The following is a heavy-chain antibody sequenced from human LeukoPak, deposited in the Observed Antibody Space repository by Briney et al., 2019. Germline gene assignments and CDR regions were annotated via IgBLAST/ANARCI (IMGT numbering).Heavy chain of an antibody. J-gene: IGHJ4*02. CDR1: GFTFSSYG. D-gene: IGHD2-15*01. Sequence: GGSLRLSCAASGFTFSSYGMHWVRQAPGKGLEWVAVIWYDGSNKYYADSVKGRFTISRDSSKNTLYLQMNSLRAEDTAVYYCATASYCSGGSCYLLIDYWGQGTLVTVSS. CDR3: ATASYCSGGSCYLLIDY. V-gene: IGHV3-33*01. CDR2: IWYDGSNK.